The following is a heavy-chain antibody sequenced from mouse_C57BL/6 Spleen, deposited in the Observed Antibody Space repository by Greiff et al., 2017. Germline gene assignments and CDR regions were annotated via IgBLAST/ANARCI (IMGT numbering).Heavy chain of an antibody. D-gene: IGHD2-5*01. CDR3: AREDLDSNYFDY. CDR2: IYPGSGST. V-gene: IGHV1-55*01. CDR1: GYTFTSYW. Sequence: VQLQQPGAELVKPGASVKMSCKASGYTFTSYWITWVKQRPGQGLEWIGDIYPGSGSTNYNEKFKSKATLTVDTSSSTAYMQLSSLTSEDSAVYYCAREDLDSNYFDYWGQGTTLTVSS. J-gene: IGHJ2*01.